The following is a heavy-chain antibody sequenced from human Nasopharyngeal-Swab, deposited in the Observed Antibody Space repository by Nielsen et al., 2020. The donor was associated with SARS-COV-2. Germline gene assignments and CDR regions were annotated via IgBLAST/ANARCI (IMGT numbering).Heavy chain of an antibody. D-gene: IGHD3-22*01. CDR3: ARGGKSDSSGYPQYCFDY. J-gene: IGHJ4*02. Sequence: ASVTVSCKASGYTFNNYYIHWVRPAPAQGLEWMGMINPGSGGTTYAQKFQGRVTMTRDTSPSTVFLDLSSLRSEDTAVYYCARGGKSDSSGYPQYCFDYWGQGTLVTVSS. CDR1: GYTFNNYY. V-gene: IGHV1-46*02. CDR2: INPGSGGT.